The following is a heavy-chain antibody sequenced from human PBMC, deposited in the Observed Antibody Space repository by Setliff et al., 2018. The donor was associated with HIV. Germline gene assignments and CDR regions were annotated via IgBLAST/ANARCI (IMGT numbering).Heavy chain of an antibody. Sequence: PGGSLRLSCAASGFTFSNVCMNWVRQAPGKGLEWVGRIKSKADGGTTDYAAPVKGRFIISRDNSKNTLFLHLNTLRPEDTAMYFCASARIPTGGVSTSLDYWGQGALVTVSS. V-gene: IGHV3-15*07. CDR1: GFTFSNVC. J-gene: IGHJ4*02. CDR2: IKSKADGGTT. D-gene: IGHD3-3*01. CDR3: ASARIPTGGVSTSLDY.